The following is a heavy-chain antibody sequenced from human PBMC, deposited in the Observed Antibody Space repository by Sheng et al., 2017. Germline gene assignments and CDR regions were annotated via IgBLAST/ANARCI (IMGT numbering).Heavy chain of an antibody. V-gene: IGHV4-38-2*02. CDR3: ARFNAGYTYGDY. CDR1: DYSISSGYY. Sequence: QVQLQESGPGLVKPSETLSLTCTVSDYSISSGYYWGWIRQPPGKGLEWIGNIYHTGSTYYNPSLKSRVTISVDTSKNQFSLKLTSVTAADTAVYYCARFNAGYTYGDYWGQGTLVTVSS. J-gene: IGHJ4*02. CDR2: IYHTGST. D-gene: IGHD5-18*01.